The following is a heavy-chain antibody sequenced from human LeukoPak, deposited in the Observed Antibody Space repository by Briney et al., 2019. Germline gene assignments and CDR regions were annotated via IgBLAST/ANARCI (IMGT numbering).Heavy chain of an antibody. Sequence: GGSLRLSCAASGFTFSSYAMSWVRQAPGKGLEWVSAISGSGGSTYYADSVKGRFTISRDNSKNTLYLQMNSLRAEDTAVYYCAKDTSQLDTYYDFWSGYYRTFFDYWGQGTLVTVSS. CDR1: GFTFSSYA. D-gene: IGHD3-3*01. CDR3: AKDTSQLDTYYDFWSGYYRTFFDY. J-gene: IGHJ4*02. CDR2: ISGSGGST. V-gene: IGHV3-23*01.